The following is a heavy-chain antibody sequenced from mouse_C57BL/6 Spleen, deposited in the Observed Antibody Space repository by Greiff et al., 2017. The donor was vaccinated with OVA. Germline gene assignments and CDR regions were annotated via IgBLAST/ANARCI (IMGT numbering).Heavy chain of an antibody. D-gene: IGHD3-2*02. CDR2: ISDGGSYT. V-gene: IGHV5-4*01. CDR1: GFTFSSYA. CDR3: ARELDSSGYSFDY. Sequence: EVQLVESGGGLVKPGGSLKLSCAASGFTFSSYAMSWVRQTPEKRLEWVATISDGGSYTYYPDNVKGRFTISRDNAKNNLYLQMSHLKSEDTAMYYCARELDSSGYSFDYWGQGTTLTVSS. J-gene: IGHJ2*01.